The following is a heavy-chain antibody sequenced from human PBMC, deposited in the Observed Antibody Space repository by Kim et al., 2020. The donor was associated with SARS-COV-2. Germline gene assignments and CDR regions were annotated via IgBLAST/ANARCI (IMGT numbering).Heavy chain of an antibody. D-gene: IGHD1-7*01. CDR2: K. J-gene: IGHJ4*02. CDR3: ARGGTGLFDY. Sequence: KYYADSVKGRLTISRDNSKNTLYLQMNSLRAEDTAVYYCARGGTGLFDYWGQGTLVTVSS. V-gene: IGHV3-33*01.